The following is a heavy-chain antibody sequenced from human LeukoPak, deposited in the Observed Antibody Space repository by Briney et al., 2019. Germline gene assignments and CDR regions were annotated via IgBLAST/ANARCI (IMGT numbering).Heavy chain of an antibody. CDR3: AKGGRGIYWFDP. Sequence: EGSLRLSCTASGITFDGYAMSWVRQAPGKGLEWVSSITGYWDIKYYAESVKGRFTISTDNSKNPLSLQMNSLRVDETAVYYCAKGGRGIYWFDPWGQGTLV. CDR2: ITGYWDIK. J-gene: IGHJ5*02. CDR1: GITFDGYA. D-gene: IGHD3-16*01. V-gene: IGHV3-23*01.